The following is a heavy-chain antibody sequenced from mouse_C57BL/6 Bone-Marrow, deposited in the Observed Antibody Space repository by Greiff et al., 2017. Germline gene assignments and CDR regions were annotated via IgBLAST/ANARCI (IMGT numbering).Heavy chain of an antibody. D-gene: IGHD2-3*01. Sequence: QVQLQQPGAELVKPGASVKLSCKASGYTFTSYWMQWVKQRPGQGLEWIGEIDPSDSYTNYNQKFKGKATLTVDQSSSTAYMQLNSLTSEDSAVYYCARGGWLLRWYFDVWGTGTTVTVSS. CDR2: IDPSDSYT. CDR1: GYTFTSYW. CDR3: ARGGWLLRWYFDV. J-gene: IGHJ1*03. V-gene: IGHV1-50*01.